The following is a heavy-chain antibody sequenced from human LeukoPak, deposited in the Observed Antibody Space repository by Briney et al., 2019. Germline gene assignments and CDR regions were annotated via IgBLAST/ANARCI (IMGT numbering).Heavy chain of an antibody. CDR1: GFTFSSYS. CDR3: ARESYGGNGDY. Sequence: PGGSLRLSCAASGFTFSSYSMNWVRQAPGKGLEWVSVIYSGGSTYYADSVKGRFTISRDNSKNTLYLQMNSLRAEDTAVYYCARESYGGNGDYWGQGTLVTVSS. CDR2: IYSGGST. J-gene: IGHJ4*02. V-gene: IGHV3-66*01. D-gene: IGHD4-17*01.